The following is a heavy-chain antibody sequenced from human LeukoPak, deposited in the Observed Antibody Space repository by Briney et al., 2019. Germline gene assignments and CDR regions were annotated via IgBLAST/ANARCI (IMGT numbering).Heavy chain of an antibody. CDR3: AKAQKVQYIVVVTAPIDY. D-gene: IGHD2-21*02. CDR1: GFTFDDYA. CDR2: ISWNSGSI. V-gene: IGHV3-9*01. Sequence: GGSLRLSCAASGFTFDDYAMHWVRQAPGKGLEWVSGISWNSGSIGYADSVKGRFTISRDNSKNTLYLQMNSLRAEDTAVYYCAKAQKVQYIVVVTAPIDYWGQGTLVTVSS. J-gene: IGHJ4*02.